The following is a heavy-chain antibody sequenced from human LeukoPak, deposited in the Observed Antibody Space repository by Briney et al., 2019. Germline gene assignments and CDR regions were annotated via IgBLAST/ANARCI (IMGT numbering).Heavy chain of an antibody. J-gene: IGHJ6*03. CDR3: ARFFWSRYYYYYYLDV. CDR2: ISAYNGNT. CDR1: GYTFTSYG. Sequence: GASVKVSCKASGYTFTSYGISWVRQAPGQGLEWMGWISAYNGNTNYAQKLQGRVTMTTDTSTSTAYMELRSLRSDDTAVYYCARFFWSRYYYYYYLDVWGKGTTVTVSS. V-gene: IGHV1-18*01. D-gene: IGHD3-3*01.